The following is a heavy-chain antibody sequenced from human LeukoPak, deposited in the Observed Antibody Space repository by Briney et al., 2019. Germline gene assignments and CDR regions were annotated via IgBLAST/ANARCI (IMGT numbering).Heavy chain of an antibody. CDR1: GFTFSSYA. V-gene: IGHV3-23*01. D-gene: IGHD6-13*01. J-gene: IGHJ4*02. CDR3: AKDRLSSSWPNYFDY. CDR2: ISGSGGST. Sequence: PGGSLRLSCAASGFTFSSYAMSWVRQAPGKGLEWVSAISGSGGSTYYADSVKGRFTISRDNSKNTLYLQMNSLRAEDPAVYYCAKDRLSSSWPNYFDYWGQGTLVTVSS.